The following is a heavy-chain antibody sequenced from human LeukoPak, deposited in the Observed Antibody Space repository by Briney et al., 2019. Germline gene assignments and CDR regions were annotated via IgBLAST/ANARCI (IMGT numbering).Heavy chain of an antibody. CDR3: ARVPWGDYGDYRDY. V-gene: IGHV4-59*08. CDR2: IYYSGST. J-gene: IGHJ4*02. D-gene: IGHD4-17*01. Sequence: SETLSLTCTVSGGSISSYYWSWIRQPPGKGLEWIGYIYYSGSTNYNPSLKSRVTISVDTSKNQFSLKLSSVTAADTAVYYCARVPWGDYGDYRDYWGQGTLVTVSS. CDR1: GGSISSYY.